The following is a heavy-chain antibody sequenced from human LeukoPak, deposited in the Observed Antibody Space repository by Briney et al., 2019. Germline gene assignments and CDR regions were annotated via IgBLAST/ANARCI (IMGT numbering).Heavy chain of an antibody. CDR1: GYTFTSYD. V-gene: IGHV1-8*01. Sequence: ASVKVSCKASGYTFTSYDINWVRQATGQGLEWMGWMNPNSGNTGYARKFRGRVTMTRNTSISTAYMELSSLRSEDTAVYYCARGRLRITMIVVVNDAFDIWGQGTMVTVSS. D-gene: IGHD3-22*01. CDR2: MNPNSGNT. CDR3: ARGRLRITMIVVVNDAFDI. J-gene: IGHJ3*02.